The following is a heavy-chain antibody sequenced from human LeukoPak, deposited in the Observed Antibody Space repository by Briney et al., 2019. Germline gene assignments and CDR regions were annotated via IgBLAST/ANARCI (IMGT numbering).Heavy chain of an antibody. J-gene: IGHJ4*02. V-gene: IGHV3-23*01. Sequence: GGSLRLSCTASGFTFINYSMNWVRQAPGKVLEWVSAISGSGGSTYYADSVKGRFTISRDNSKNTLYLQMNSLRAEDTAVYYCAKDVAVAGTEGGSNYWGQGTLVTVSS. CDR3: AKDVAVAGTEGGSNY. CDR1: GFTFINYS. D-gene: IGHD6-19*01. CDR2: ISGSGGST.